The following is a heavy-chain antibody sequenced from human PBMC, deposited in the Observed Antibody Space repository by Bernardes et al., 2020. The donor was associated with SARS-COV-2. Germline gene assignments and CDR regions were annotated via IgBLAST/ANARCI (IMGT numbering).Heavy chain of an antibody. Sequence: GGSLRLSCAASGFTFSNAWMSWVRQAPGKGLEWVGRIKSKTDGGTTDYAAPVKGRFTISRDDSKNTLYLQMNSLRAEDTAMYYCAIDPNWGSGYWGQGTLVSVSS. J-gene: IGHJ4*02. CDR3: AIDPNWGSGY. V-gene: IGHV3-15*01. CDR2: IKSKTDGGTT. D-gene: IGHD7-27*01. CDR1: GFTFSNAW.